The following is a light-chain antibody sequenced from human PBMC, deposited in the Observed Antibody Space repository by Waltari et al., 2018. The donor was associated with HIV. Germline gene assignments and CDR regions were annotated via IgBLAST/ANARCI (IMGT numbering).Light chain of an antibody. CDR1: QSVLYSSNNKNY. V-gene: IGKV4-1*01. J-gene: IGKJ1*01. CDR2: WAS. CDR3: LQYYTTPRT. Sequence: DIEMAQSPDSLAVSLGERATINCKSSQSVLYSSNNKNYLAWYQQKPGQPPRLLIYWASTRESGVPDRFSGSGSGTDFTLTISTLQAEDVAVYFCLQYYTTPRTFGQGTKVEI.